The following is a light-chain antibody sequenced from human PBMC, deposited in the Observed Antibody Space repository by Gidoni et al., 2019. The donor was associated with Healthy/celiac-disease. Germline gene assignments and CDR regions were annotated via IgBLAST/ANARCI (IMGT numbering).Light chain of an antibody. CDR2: AAS. Sequence: DIQMTQSPSSLSASVGDRVTITCRASQSISSYLNWYQQKPGKAPKLLIDAASSLQSGVPSRFSGSGSGTDFTLTISSLQPEDFATYYCQQSYSTPTCGQGTKLEIK. CDR1: QSISSY. J-gene: IGKJ2*01. V-gene: IGKV1-39*01. CDR3: QQSYSTPT.